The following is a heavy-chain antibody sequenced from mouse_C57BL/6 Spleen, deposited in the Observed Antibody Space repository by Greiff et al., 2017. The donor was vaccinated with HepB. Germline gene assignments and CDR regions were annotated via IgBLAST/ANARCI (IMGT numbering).Heavy chain of an antibody. CDR1: GYTFTEYT. D-gene: IGHD1-1*01. V-gene: IGHV1-62-2*01. CDR2: FYPGSGSI. CDR3: ARHEEYYYGSSHRAMDY. Sequence: QVQLQQSGAELVKPGASVKLSCKASGYTFTEYTIHWVKQRSGQGLEWIGWFYPGSGSIKYNEKFKDKATLTADKSSSTVYMELSRLTSEDSAVYFCARHEEYYYGSSHRAMDYWGQGTSVTVSS. J-gene: IGHJ4*01.